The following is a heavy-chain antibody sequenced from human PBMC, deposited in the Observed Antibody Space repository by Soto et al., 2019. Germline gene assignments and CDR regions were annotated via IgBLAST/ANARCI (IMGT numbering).Heavy chain of an antibody. CDR2: INAGDDNT. J-gene: IGHJ4*02. CDR3: ARESGYPLDY. Sequence: QVQLVQSGAEVKKPGASVKVSYKASGYTFTNYVMHWVRQAPGQRLEWMGSINAGDDNTKYSQKFQGRVTITTDTSASTAYMELSSLRSEDTAVYYCARESGYPLDYWGQGTLVTVSS. CDR1: GYTFTNYV. D-gene: IGHD3-22*01. V-gene: IGHV1-3*01.